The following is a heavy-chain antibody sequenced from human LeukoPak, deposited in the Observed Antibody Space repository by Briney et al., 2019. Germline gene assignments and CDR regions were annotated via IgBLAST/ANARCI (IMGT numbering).Heavy chain of an antibody. D-gene: IGHD3-3*01. CDR3: AKDRGDFWSGKGHYMDV. J-gene: IGHJ6*03. Sequence: GGSLRLSCAASGFTFSSYSMHWVRQAPGKGLEWVSYISTSSNTVYYADSVRGRFTISRDNAKQSLYLQMNSLRAEDTAVYYCAKDRGDFWSGKGHYMDVWGKGTTVTVSS. CDR2: ISTSSNTV. V-gene: IGHV3-48*04. CDR1: GFTFSSYS.